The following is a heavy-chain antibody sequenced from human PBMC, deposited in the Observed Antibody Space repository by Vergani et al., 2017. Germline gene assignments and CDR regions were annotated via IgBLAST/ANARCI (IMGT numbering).Heavy chain of an antibody. J-gene: IGHJ6*03. D-gene: IGHD3-22*01. CDR3: ARGGSLELYYYDSSGYYTPDYYYYMDV. CDR1: GGTFSSYA. V-gene: IGHV1-69*01. CDR2: IIPIFGTA. Sequence: QVQLVQSGAEVKKPGSSVKVSCKASGGTFSSYAISWVRQAPGQGLEWMGGIIPIFGTANYAQKFQGRVTITADESTSTAYMELSSLRSEDTAVYYCARGGSLELYYYDSSGYYTPDYYYYMDVWGKGTTVTVSS.